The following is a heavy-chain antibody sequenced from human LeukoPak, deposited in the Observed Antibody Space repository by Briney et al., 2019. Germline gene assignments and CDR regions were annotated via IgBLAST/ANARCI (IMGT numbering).Heavy chain of an antibody. J-gene: IGHJ5*02. D-gene: IGHD3-16*01. V-gene: IGHV3-53*01. CDR3: ARDPLWEDHALAT. CDR1: GFTFSSYA. CDR2: IYSGGST. Sequence: PGGSLRLSCAASGFTFSSYAMSWVRQAPGKGLEWVSVIYSGGSTYYADSVKGRFTISRDNSKNTLYLQMNSLRAEDTAVYYCARDPLWEDHALATWGQGTLVTVSS.